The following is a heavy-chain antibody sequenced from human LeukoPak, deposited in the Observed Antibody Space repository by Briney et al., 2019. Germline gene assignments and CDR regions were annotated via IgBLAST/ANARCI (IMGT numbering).Heavy chain of an antibody. CDR1: GYTFTAFF. V-gene: IGHV1-2*02. Sequence: ASVKVSCKTSGYTFTAFFIHWVRQAPGQGLEWMGWLNPNSGGTSYAQKFQGRVTMTRDTSISTAYMELSRLRSDDTAVYYCARVRSSCYYDSSGYYYGFCAFDIWGQGTMVTVSS. CDR2: LNPNSGGT. D-gene: IGHD3-22*01. J-gene: IGHJ3*02. CDR3: ARVRSSCYYDSSGYYYGFCAFDI.